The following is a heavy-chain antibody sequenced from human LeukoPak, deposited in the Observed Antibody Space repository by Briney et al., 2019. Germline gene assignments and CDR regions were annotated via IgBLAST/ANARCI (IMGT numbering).Heavy chain of an antibody. J-gene: IGHJ5*02. V-gene: IGHV3-48*03. CDR3: ARANYDSSGYYDWFDP. CDR2: ISSSGSTI. D-gene: IGHD3-22*01. Sequence: SGGSLRLSCAASGFTFSSYEMNWVRQAPGKGLEWVSYISSSGSTIYYADSVKGRFTISRDNAKNSLYLQMNSLRAEDTAVYYCARANYDSSGYYDWFDPWGQGALVTVSS. CDR1: GFTFSSYE.